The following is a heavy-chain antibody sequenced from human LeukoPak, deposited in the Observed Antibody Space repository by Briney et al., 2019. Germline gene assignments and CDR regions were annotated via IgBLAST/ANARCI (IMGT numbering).Heavy chain of an antibody. CDR1: GFTFSSYW. J-gene: IGHJ3*02. V-gene: IGHV3-7*01. D-gene: IGHD6-6*01. CDR2: IKQDGSEK. Sequence: PGGSLRLSCAASGFTFSSYWMSWVRQAPGKGLEWVANIKQDGSEKYYVDSVKGRFTISRDNAKNSLYLQVNSLRAEDTAVYYCARVLGIAARPRYAFDIWGQGTMVTVSS. CDR3: ARVLGIAARPRYAFDI.